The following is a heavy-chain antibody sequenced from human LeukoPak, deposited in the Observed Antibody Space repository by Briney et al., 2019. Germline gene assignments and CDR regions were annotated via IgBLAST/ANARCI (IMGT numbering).Heavy chain of an antibody. Sequence: PSETLSLTCTVSGASISTYYWSWIRQPPGKGVAWIGYVDYSGSTNYNPSLKSRVTISVDTSKDQYSLKLTSVTAADTAVYYCARSIYQLLRFDYWGQGTLVTVSS. V-gene: IGHV4-59*01. J-gene: IGHJ4*02. D-gene: IGHD2-2*01. CDR2: VDYSGST. CDR3: ARSIYQLLRFDY. CDR1: GASISTYY.